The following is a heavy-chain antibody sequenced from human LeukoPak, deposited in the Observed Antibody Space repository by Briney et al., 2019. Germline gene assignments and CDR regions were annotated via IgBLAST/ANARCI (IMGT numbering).Heavy chain of an antibody. Sequence: GTSVKVSCKASGFTFTSSAVQWVRQARGQRLEWIGWIVVGSGNTNYAQKFQERVTITRDMSTSTAYMELSSLRSEDTAVYYCAAGRIAVAGTPRRAFDPCGQGTLVTVSS. J-gene: IGHJ5*02. V-gene: IGHV1-58*01. CDR1: GFTFTSSA. CDR2: IVVGSGNT. CDR3: AAGRIAVAGTPRRAFDP. D-gene: IGHD6-19*01.